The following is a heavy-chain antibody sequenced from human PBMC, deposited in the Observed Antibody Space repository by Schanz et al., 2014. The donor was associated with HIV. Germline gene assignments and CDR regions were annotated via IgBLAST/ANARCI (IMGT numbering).Heavy chain of an antibody. CDR1: GFTFSDHG. Sequence: QLRLVESGGGVVRPGTSLRLSCAASGFTFSDHGMHWVRQAPGKGREWGACIWYDGSNTHYADSVKGRLTISRDTFKNTVYLQMNSLRSEDTAVYYCAKEATVVTLAFDIWGQGTMVTVSS. CDR2: IWYDGSNT. V-gene: IGHV3-30*02. CDR3: AKEATVVTLAFDI. J-gene: IGHJ3*02. D-gene: IGHD4-17*01.